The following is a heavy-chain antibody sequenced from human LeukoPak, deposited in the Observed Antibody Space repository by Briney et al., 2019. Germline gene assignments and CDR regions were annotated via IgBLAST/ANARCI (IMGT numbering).Heavy chain of an antibody. CDR2: IWYDEDAK. V-gene: IGHV3-33*01. CDR1: GFTFSDCH. J-gene: IGHJ4*02. Sequence: PGGSLRLSCAASGFTFSDCHIHWVSQAPGKGLDWVALIWYDEDAKFYADSVKGRFTISRDNSKDTLYLQMNSLRAEDTAVYYCARDAHYYDSSGYHDYWGQGTLVTVSS. D-gene: IGHD3-22*01. CDR3: ARDAHYYDSSGYHDY.